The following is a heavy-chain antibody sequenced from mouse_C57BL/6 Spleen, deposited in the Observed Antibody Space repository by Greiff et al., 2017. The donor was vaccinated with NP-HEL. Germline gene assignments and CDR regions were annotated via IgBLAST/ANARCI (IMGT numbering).Heavy chain of an antibody. CDR2: FYPGSGSI. D-gene: IGHD1-1*01. CDR3: ARHEDALNPYGSEWYFDV. V-gene: IGHV1-62-2*01. CDR1: GYTFTEYT. Sequence: QLQQSGAELVKPGASVKLSCKASGYTFTEYTIHWVKQRSGQGLEWIGWFYPGSGSIKYNEKFKDKATLTADKSSSTVYMELSRLTSEDSAVYFCARHEDALNPYGSEWYFDVWGTGTTVTVSS. J-gene: IGHJ1*03.